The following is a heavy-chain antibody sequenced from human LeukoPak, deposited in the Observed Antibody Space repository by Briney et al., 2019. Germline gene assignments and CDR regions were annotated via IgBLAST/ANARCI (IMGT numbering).Heavy chain of an antibody. J-gene: IGHJ4*02. V-gene: IGHV3-33*01. D-gene: IGHD7-27*01. CDR2: IWYDGSNK. CDR1: GFTFSSYG. Sequence: PGGSLRLSCAASGFTFSSYGMHWVRQAPGKGLERVAVIWYDGSNKYYADSVKGRFTISRDNSKNTLYLQMNSLRAEDTAVYYCARDPAWGAIDYWGQGTLVTVSS. CDR3: ARDPAWGAIDY.